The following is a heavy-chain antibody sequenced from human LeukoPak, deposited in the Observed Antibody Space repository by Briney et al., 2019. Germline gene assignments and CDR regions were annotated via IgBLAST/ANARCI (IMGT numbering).Heavy chain of an antibody. CDR2: LSYTGKT. D-gene: IGHD2/OR15-2a*01. J-gene: IGHJ4*02. CDR3: SEGYFEPFDH. CDR1: GVSVSTSH. Sequence: SETLSLTCNVSGVSVSTSHWNWIRQRAGKGLEWIGCLSYTGKTDYNPSLKSRVSISLGSSNNHFSLKLTSVTAADTAVYYCSEGYFEPFDHWGQGILVTVSS. V-gene: IGHV4-59*02.